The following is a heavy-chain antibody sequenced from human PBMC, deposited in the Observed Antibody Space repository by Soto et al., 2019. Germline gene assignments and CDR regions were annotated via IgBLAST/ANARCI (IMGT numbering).Heavy chain of an antibody. CDR2: IIPILGIA. CDR3: ARGSGYNWNDGFDY. CDR1: GGTFSSYT. J-gene: IGHJ4*02. V-gene: IGHV1-69*02. Sequence: VASVKVSCKASGGTFSSYTISWVRQAPGQGLGWMGRIIPILGIANYAQKFQGRVTITADKSTSTAYMELSSLRSEDTAVYYCARGSGYNWNDGFDYWGQGTLVTVSS. D-gene: IGHD1-1*01.